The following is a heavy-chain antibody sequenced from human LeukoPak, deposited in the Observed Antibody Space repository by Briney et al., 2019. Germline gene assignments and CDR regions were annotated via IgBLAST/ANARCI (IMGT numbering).Heavy chain of an antibody. CDR1: GYTFTGYY. J-gene: IGHJ6*03. Sequence: ASVKVSCKASGYTFTGYYMHWVRQAPGQGLEWMGWINPNSGGTNYAQKFQGRVTMTRDTSISTAYMELSRLRSDDTAVYYCARRGPDGDGSGSYPYYYYYMDVWGKGTTVTISS. D-gene: IGHD3-10*01. CDR2: INPNSGGT. CDR3: ARRGPDGDGSGSYPYYYYYMDV. V-gene: IGHV1-2*02.